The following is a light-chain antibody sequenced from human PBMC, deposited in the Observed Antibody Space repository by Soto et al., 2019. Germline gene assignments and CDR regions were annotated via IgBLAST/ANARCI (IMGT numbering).Light chain of an antibody. CDR2: DAS. CDR1: QSVSSSY. V-gene: IGKV3D-20*02. J-gene: IGKJ1*01. Sequence: EIVLTQSPGTLSLSPGERATLSCRASQSVSSSYFAWYQQKPGQAPRLLIYDASNRATGIPARFSGSGSGTDFTLTISSLEPEDFAVYYCQQRSNWPWTFGQGTKV. CDR3: QQRSNWPWT.